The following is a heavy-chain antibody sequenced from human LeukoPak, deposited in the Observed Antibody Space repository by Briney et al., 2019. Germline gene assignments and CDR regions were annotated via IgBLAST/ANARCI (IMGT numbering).Heavy chain of an antibody. CDR3: TTDRYYDNSELQFQH. CDR1: GFTFSNYG. D-gene: IGHD3-22*01. V-gene: IGHV3-15*01. CDR2: IKRETDGGTI. J-gene: IGHJ1*01. Sequence: GALRLSCAASGFTFSNYGMSWVRQAPGKGLEWLGRIKRETDGGTIDYAAPVKGRFTISRDDSRNTLYLQMDSLKIEDTAVYYCTTDRYYDNSELQFQHWGQGTLVTVSS.